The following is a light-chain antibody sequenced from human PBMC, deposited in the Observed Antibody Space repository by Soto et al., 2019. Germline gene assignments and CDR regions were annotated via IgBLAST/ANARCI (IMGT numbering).Light chain of an antibody. CDR2: GAS. V-gene: IGKV3-15*01. CDR1: QSVSSSY. Sequence: IVLTQSPGTLSLSPGERATLSCRASQSVSSSYLAWYQQKPGQAPRLLIYGASARATGIPARFSGSGSGTEFTLTIGSLESEDFALYYCQQYNNWPLLTFGQGTRLEIK. J-gene: IGKJ5*01. CDR3: QQYNNWPLLT.